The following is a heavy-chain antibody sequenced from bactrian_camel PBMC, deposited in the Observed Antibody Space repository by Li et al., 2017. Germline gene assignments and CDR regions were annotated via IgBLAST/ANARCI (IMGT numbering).Heavy chain of an antibody. CDR3: ATSSYYSDYDLYPNEYNY. J-gene: IGHJ4*01. V-gene: IGHV3-2*01. D-gene: IGHD4*01. Sequence: HVQLVESGGGLVQPGGSLRHSCAASGLTFSSHAMSWVRQAPGKGLEWVSSIYSDGSNTYYADSVKGRFTISRDNAKNTVYLQMNSLKSEDTALYYCATSSYYSDYDLYPNEYNYWGQGTQVTVS. CDR2: IYSDGSNT. CDR1: GLTFSSHA.